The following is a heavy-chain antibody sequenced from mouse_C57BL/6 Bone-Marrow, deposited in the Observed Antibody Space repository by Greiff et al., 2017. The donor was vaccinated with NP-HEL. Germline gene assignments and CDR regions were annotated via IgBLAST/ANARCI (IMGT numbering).Heavy chain of an antibody. D-gene: IGHD1-1*01. V-gene: IGHV1-82*01. Sequence: VQLQQSGPELVKPGASVKISCKASGYAFSSSWMNWVKQRPGKGLEWIGRIYPGDGDTNYNGKFKGKATLTADKSSSTAYMQLSSLTSEDSAVYFCARFTTVVATDYWGQGTTLTVSS. CDR2: IYPGDGDT. CDR1: GYAFSSSW. CDR3: ARFTTVVATDY. J-gene: IGHJ2*01.